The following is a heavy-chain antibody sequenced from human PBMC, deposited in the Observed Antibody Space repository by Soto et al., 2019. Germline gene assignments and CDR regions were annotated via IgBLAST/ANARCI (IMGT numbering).Heavy chain of an antibody. J-gene: IGHJ3*02. Sequence: GGSLRLSCAASGFTFSSYGMHWVRQAPGKGLEWVAVISYDGSNKYYADSVKGRFTISRDNSKNTLYLQMNSLRAEDTAVYYCAKDLMDTATEFDIWGQGTMVTVSS. CDR1: GFTFSSYG. CDR2: ISYDGSNK. CDR3: AKDLMDTATEFDI. V-gene: IGHV3-30*18. D-gene: IGHD5-18*01.